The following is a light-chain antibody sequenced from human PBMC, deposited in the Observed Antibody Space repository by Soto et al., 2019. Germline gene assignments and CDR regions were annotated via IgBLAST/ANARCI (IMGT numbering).Light chain of an antibody. CDR1: QSISSY. CDR2: AAS. CDR3: QQYYNTPLT. J-gene: IGKJ4*01. V-gene: IGKV1-39*01. Sequence: EIQMTQSPSSLSASVVDIDNITGRASQSISSYLNWYQQKPGKANKLMIYAASSLQSGVPSRFSGSGSGTDFTLTISSMQAEDVAIYYCQQYYNTPLTGGGGNKVDIK.